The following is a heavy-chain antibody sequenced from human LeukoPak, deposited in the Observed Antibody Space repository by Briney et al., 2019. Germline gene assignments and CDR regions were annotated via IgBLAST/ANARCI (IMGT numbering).Heavy chain of an antibody. D-gene: IGHD2-8*01. J-gene: IGHJ4*02. CDR2: IRYDGSNK. CDR3: AKDQIEFVLMVYAVFDY. Sequence: GGSLRLSCAASGFTFSGYGMHWVRQAPGKGLEWVAFIRYDGSNKYYADSVKGRFTISRDNSKNTLYLQMNSLRAEDTAVYYCAKDQIEFVLMVYAVFDYWGQGTLVTVSS. CDR1: GFTFSGYG. V-gene: IGHV3-30*02.